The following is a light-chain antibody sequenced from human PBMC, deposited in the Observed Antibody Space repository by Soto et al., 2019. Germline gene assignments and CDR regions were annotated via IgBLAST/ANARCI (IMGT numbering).Light chain of an antibody. J-gene: IGKJ5*01. Sequence: DIQMTQSPSPLSASVGDRVTITCRASQSISSWLAWYQQKPGKAPKLLIYDASSLESGVPSRFSGSGSGTEFTLTISSLQPDDFATYYCQQPTLGQGTRLEIK. V-gene: IGKV1-5*01. CDR3: QQPT. CDR2: DAS. CDR1: QSISSW.